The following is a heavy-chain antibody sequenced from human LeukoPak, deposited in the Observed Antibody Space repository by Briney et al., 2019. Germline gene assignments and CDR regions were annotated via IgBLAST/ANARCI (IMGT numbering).Heavy chain of an antibody. CDR2: IYYSGST. V-gene: IGHV4-59*01. J-gene: IGHJ4*02. CDR1: GGSISSYY. Sequence: PSETPSLTCTVSGGSISSYYWSWTRQPPGKGLEWIGYIYYSGSTNYNPSLKSRVSISVDTSKNQFSLRLTSVTAADTAVYYCARDKRHSYGRYFDPWGQGMLVTVSS. CDR3: ARDKRHSYGRYFDP. D-gene: IGHD5-18*01.